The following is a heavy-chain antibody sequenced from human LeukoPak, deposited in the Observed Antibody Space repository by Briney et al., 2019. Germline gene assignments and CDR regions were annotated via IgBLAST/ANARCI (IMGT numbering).Heavy chain of an antibody. CDR3: AKHYSSGWYFDY. D-gene: IGHD6-19*01. Sequence: QTGGSLRLSCAASGFTFSSYAMSWVRQAPGKGLEWVSAISGSGGSTYYADSVKGRFTISRDNSKNTLYLQMNSLRAEDTAVYYCAKHYSSGWYFDYWGQGTLVTVSS. V-gene: IGHV3-23*01. CDR1: GFTFSSYA. CDR2: ISGSGGST. J-gene: IGHJ4*02.